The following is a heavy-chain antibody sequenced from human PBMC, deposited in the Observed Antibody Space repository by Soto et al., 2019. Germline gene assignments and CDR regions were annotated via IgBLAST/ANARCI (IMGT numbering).Heavy chain of an antibody. J-gene: IGHJ6*02. CDR1: GFTFGDYA. D-gene: IGHD3-22*01. V-gene: IGHV3-49*03. CDR3: TRDLADDSSGYYWTGVGGYYYYGMDV. CDR2: IRSKAYGGTT. Sequence: GGSLRLSCTASGFTFGDYAMSWFRQAPGKGLEWVGFIRSKAYGGTTEYAASVKGRFTISRDDSKSIAYLQMNSLKTEDTAVYYCTRDLADDSSGYYWTGVGGYYYYGMDVWGQGTTVTVSS.